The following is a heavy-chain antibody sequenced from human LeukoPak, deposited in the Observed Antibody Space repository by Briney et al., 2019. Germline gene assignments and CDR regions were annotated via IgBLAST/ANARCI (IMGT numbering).Heavy chain of an antibody. Sequence: PGGSLRLSCAASGFTFSSYAMHRVRQAPGKGLEWVAVISYDGSNKYYADSVKGRFTISRDNSKNTLYLQMNSLRAEDTAVYYCASRYYYDSSGYYYWGQGTLVTVSS. CDR3: ASRYYYDSSGYYY. CDR2: ISYDGSNK. CDR1: GFTFSSYA. V-gene: IGHV3-30-3*01. J-gene: IGHJ4*02. D-gene: IGHD3-22*01.